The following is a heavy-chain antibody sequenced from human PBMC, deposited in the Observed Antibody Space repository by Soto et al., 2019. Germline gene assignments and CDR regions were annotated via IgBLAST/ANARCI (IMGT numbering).Heavy chain of an antibody. V-gene: IGHV1-46*01. J-gene: IGHJ4*02. CDR2: INPSGGST. Sequence: ASVKVSCKASGCTFTSYYMHWVRQAPGQGLEWMGIINPSGGSTSYAQKFQGRVTMTRDTSTSTVYMELSSLRSEDTAVYYCARDPVTTVTTIGFDYWGQGTLVTVSS. D-gene: IGHD4-17*01. CDR1: GCTFTSYY. CDR3: ARDPVTTVTTIGFDY.